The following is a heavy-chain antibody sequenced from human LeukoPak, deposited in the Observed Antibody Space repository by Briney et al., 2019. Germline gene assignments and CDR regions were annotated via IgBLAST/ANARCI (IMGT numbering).Heavy chain of an antibody. J-gene: IGHJ5*02. D-gene: IGHD3-22*01. CDR1: GGSFSGYY. V-gene: IGHV4-34*01. CDR3: ARGVWYDSSGSNWFDP. CDR2: INHSGST. Sequence: PSETLSLTCAVYGGSFSGYYWSWIRQPPGKGLEWIGEINHSGSTNYNPSLKSRVTISVDTSKNQFSLKLSSVTAADTAVYYCARGVWYDSSGSNWFDPWGQGTLVTVSS.